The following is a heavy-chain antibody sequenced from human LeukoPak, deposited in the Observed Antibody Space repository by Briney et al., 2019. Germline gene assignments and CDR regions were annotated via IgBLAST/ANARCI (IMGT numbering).Heavy chain of an antibody. CDR3: ARAPAYYYDSSGLN. D-gene: IGHD3-22*01. CDR2: ISSSSSYI. CDR1: GFTFSSYS. Sequence: GGSLRLSCAASGFTFSSYSMNWVRQAPGKGVEWVSSISSSSSYIYYADSVKGRFTISRDNAKNSLYLQMNSLRAEDTAVYYCARAPAYYYDSSGLNWGQGTLVTVSS. V-gene: IGHV3-21*01. J-gene: IGHJ4*02.